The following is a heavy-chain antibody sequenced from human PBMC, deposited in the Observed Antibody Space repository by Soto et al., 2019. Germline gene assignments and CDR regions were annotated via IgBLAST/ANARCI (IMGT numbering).Heavy chain of an antibody. CDR1: GGSVSSGTYY. D-gene: IGHD6-13*01. Sequence: PSETLSLTCTVSGGSVSSGTYYWNWIRQPPGKGLEWIGNIYYSGSTYYNPSLKSRVTISVDTSKNQFSLKLSSVTAADTAVYYFARVASAGTNFDSWGQGTLVTVSS. CDR2: IYYSGST. CDR3: ARVASAGTNFDS. V-gene: IGHV4-39*01. J-gene: IGHJ4*02.